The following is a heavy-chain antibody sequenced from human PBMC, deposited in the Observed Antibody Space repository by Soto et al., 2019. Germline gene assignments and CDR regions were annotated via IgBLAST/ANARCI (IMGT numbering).Heavy chain of an antibody. CDR1: GGSISSDDW. V-gene: IGHV4-4*02. D-gene: IGHD3-10*02. CDR2: IYHSGTT. J-gene: IGHJ5*02. CDR3: XXXXXXGVCRGKWLDP. Sequence: QVQLQESGPGLVKPSGTLSLTCAVSGGSISSDDWWTWVRQTPGKGLEWIGEIYHSGTTNYNPSLMSRVTIAVDKAKSQFSLRLDSVTAADTAVXXXXXXXXXGVCRGKWLDPWGQGILV.